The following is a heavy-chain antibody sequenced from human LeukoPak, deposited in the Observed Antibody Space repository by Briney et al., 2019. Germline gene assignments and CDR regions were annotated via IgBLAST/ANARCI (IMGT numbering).Heavy chain of an antibody. CDR1: GFTFSSYA. V-gene: IGHV3-23*01. CDR3: AKSTTQAHYYDSSGYPY. CDR2: ISGSGGST. D-gene: IGHD3-22*01. Sequence: GGSLRLSCAASGFTFSSYAMSCVAQAPGKGLEWVSAISGSGGSTYYPDSVKGRFTISRDNSKNTLYLQMNSLRAEDPAVYYCAKSTTQAHYYDSSGYPYWGQGTLVTVSS. J-gene: IGHJ4*02.